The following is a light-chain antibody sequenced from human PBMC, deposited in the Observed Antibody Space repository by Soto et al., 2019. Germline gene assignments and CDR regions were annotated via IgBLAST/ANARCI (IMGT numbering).Light chain of an antibody. J-gene: IGKJ4*01. Sequence: IVMTQSPTTRSVSPMGIATLSCMASQSVSTNLAWYQQKPGQVPSLLIYGASTRATGIPGRFSGGGSGTEFTLTISSLQSADFAVYYCQQYNDWPLTFGGGTKVDIK. CDR1: QSVSTN. V-gene: IGKV3-15*01. CDR3: QQYNDWPLT. CDR2: GAS.